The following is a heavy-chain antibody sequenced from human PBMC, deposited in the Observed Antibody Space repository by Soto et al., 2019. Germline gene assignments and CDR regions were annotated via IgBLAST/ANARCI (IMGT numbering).Heavy chain of an antibody. CDR1: GFTVSRYY. Sequence: HPGGSLRLSCAAPGFTVSRYYMTWVRQAEGKGLERVSVTHTGVGAFYADFVKGRFTISRQESKNTVYLQMNSLRPEDTAVYFCAREGIAAPASGEHAFDIW. CDR2: THTGVGA. D-gene: IGHD6-13*01. V-gene: IGHV3-53*04. CDR3: AREGIAAPASGEHAFDI. J-gene: IGHJ3*02.